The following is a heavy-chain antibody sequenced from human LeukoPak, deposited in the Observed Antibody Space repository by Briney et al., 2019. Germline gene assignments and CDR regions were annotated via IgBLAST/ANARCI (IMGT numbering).Heavy chain of an antibody. CDR2: INPNSGGT. Sequence: ASVKVSCKASGYTFTGYYMHWVRQAPGQGLEWMGWINPNSGGTNYAQKFQGWVTMTRDTSISTAYMELSRLRSDDTAVYYCARGARGEGSNSWPFDYWGQGTLVTVSS. CDR1: GYTFTGYY. CDR3: ARGARGEGSNSWPFDY. D-gene: IGHD6-13*01. J-gene: IGHJ4*02. V-gene: IGHV1-2*04.